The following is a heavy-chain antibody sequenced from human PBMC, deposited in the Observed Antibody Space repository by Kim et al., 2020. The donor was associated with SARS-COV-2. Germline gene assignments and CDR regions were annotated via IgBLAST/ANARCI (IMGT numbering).Heavy chain of an antibody. CDR3: ARDSRGIWFGERWFDP. CDR2: INHSGST. V-gene: IGHV4-34*01. CDR1: GGSFSGYY. D-gene: IGHD3-10*01. Sequence: SETLSLTCAVYGGSFSGYYWSWIRQPPGKGLEWIGEINHSGSTNYNPSLKSRVTISVDTSKNQFSLKLSSVTAADTAVYYCARDSRGIWFGERWFDPWGQGTLVTVSS. J-gene: IGHJ5*02.